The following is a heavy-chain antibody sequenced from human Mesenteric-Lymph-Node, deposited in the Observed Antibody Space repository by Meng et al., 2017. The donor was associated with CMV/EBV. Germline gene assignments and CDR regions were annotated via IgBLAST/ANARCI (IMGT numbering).Heavy chain of an antibody. CDR1: GGSFSGYY. Sequence: QVQLHQCGAGLLQPSETLSLPFAGYGGSFSGYYWSWTRQPPGKGLEWIGEINHSGSTNYNPSLKSRVTISVDTSKNQFSLKLSSVTAADTAVYYCARHQRWLKSEGGFNYWGQGTLVTVSS. CDR3: ARHQRWLKSEGGFNY. V-gene: IGHV4-34*01. D-gene: IGHD4-23*01. CDR2: INHSGST. J-gene: IGHJ4*02.